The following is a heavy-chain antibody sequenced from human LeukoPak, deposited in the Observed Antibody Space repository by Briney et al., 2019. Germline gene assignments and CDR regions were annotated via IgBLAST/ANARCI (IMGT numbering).Heavy chain of an antibody. V-gene: IGHV3-7*01. CDR3: ATFSSGFYPKEPFDI. CDR1: GFDLSKNW. D-gene: IGHD3-22*01. Sequence: GGSLRLSCAASGFDLSKNWMSWVRQAPGKGLEWVAKIKPDGSETSYVDSVEGRFIIPRDNAKNSLFLQMNSLSAEDTALYYCATFSSGFYPKEPFDIWGRGTMVSVSS. J-gene: IGHJ3*02. CDR2: IKPDGSET.